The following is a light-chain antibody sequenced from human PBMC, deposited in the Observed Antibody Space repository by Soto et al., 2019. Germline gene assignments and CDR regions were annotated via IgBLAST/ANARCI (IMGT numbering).Light chain of an antibody. Sequence: DIVMTQSPDSLSVSVGERATINCKSSQSILYSSDNRNYLAWYQQKPGQTPKVLIYWASARESGVPDRFSGSGSGTDFTLTISSLQAEDVAVYYCQQYYNLPWTF. CDR1: QSILYSSDNRNY. V-gene: IGKV4-1*01. CDR2: WAS. CDR3: QQYYNLPWT. J-gene: IGKJ1*01.